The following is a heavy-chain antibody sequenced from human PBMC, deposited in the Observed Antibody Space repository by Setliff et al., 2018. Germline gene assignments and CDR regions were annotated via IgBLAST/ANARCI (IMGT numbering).Heavy chain of an antibody. CDR1: GGAISSSSYY. D-gene: IGHD2-15*01. J-gene: IGHJ4*02. CDR2: IYYSGST. Sequence: SETLSLTCTVSGGAISSSSYYWGWIRQPPGKGLECIGSIYYSGSTYYNPSLKSRVTISVDTSKNQFSLKLSAVTAADTAVYYCASERESASRQTYFDSWGQGTLVTVSS. CDR3: ASERESASRQTYFDS. V-gene: IGHV4-39*01.